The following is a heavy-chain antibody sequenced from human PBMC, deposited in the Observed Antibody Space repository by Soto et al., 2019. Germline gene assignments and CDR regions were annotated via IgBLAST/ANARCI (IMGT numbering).Heavy chain of an antibody. Sequence: EVQLLESGGGLVQPGGSLRLSCATSGFTFSSYAMSWIRQAPGKGLEWVSAISVNGLGIYYADSVKGRFTISRDNSKNTLYLQMNSLRVEDTALYYCAKDQLTAGGDYYYYYGMDAWGRGTAVTVSS. CDR1: GFTFSSYA. D-gene: IGHD6-13*01. CDR2: ISVNGLGI. CDR3: AKDQLTAGGDYYYYYGMDA. J-gene: IGHJ6*02. V-gene: IGHV3-23*01.